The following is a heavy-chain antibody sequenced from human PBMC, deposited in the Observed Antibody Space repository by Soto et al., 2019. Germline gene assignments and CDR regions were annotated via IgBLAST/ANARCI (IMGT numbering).Heavy chain of an antibody. J-gene: IGHJ6*02. CDR2: ISADSGNT. Sequence: QVYLVQSGAEVKKPGASVRVSCKASGSTFSNFGIAWVRLAPGQGLEWMGWISADSGNTHYAQSFQGRFTMTIDTSTGTASMELRSLTSDDTATYDCAYCYVGVDNYYGVDVWGQGTTVTVSS. V-gene: IGHV1-18*04. D-gene: IGHD3-10*02. CDR3: AYCYVGVDNYYGVDV. CDR1: GSTFSNFG.